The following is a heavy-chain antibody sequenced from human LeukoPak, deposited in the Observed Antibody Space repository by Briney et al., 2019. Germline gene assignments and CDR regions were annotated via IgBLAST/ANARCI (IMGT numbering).Heavy chain of an antibody. V-gene: IGHV3-23*01. Sequence: AGGSLRLSCAASGFTFSYYDMSWVRQAPGKGLEWVSTISGSGGSTYYADSVKGRFSVSRANSKSTLYLQMNSLRAEDTAVYYCAKDWVLRDDGWVFDFWGLGTLVTVSS. CDR1: GFTFSYYD. D-gene: IGHD5-24*01. CDR2: ISGSGGST. CDR3: AKDWVLRDDGWVFDF. J-gene: IGHJ4*02.